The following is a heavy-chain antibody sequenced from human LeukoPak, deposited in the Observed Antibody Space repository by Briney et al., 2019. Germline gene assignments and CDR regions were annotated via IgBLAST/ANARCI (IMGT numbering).Heavy chain of an antibody. V-gene: IGHV4-59*01. D-gene: IGHD6-13*01. CDR2: IYYSGST. Sequence: PSETLSLTCSDSCGSITSYYMSWIRQPPGKGLEWIGYIYYSGSTNYNPSLKSRVTIAVDTSKNQFSLKLSSVTAADTAVYYCARGFIAAAALVHLDYWGQGTLVTVSS. CDR3: ARGFIAAAALVHLDY. CDR1: CGSITSYY. J-gene: IGHJ4*02.